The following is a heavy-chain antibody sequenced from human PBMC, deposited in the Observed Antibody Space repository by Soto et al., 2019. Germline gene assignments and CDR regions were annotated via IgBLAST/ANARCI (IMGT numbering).Heavy chain of an antibody. CDR1: GGSISSSNW. J-gene: IGHJ6*02. D-gene: IGHD6-19*01. V-gene: IGHV4-4*02. CDR2: IYHSGST. Sequence: SETLSLTCAVSGGSISSSNWWSWVRQPPGKGLEWIGEIYHSGSTNYNPSLKSRVTISVDKSKNQFSLKLSSATAADTAVYYCARIAVAGKDYYYYGMDVWGQGTTVTVSS. CDR3: ARIAVAGKDYYYYGMDV.